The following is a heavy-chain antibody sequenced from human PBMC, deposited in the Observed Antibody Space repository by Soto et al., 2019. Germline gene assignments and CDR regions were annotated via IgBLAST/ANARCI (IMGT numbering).Heavy chain of an antibody. CDR2: IYYSGST. CDR1: GGSISSYY. V-gene: IGHV4-59*01. D-gene: IGHD3-16*01. J-gene: IGHJ6*03. Sequence: SETLSLTCTVSGGSISSYYWSWIRQPPGKGLEWIGYIYYSGSTNYNPSLKSRVTISVDTSKNQFSLKLSSVTAADTAVYYCARVTRGGPYYYYYYMDVWGKGTTVTVSS. CDR3: ARVTRGGPYYYYYYMDV.